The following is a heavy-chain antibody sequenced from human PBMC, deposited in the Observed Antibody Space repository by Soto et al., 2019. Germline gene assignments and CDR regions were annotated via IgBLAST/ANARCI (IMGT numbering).Heavy chain of an antibody. CDR2: IIPIFGTA. J-gene: IGHJ6*02. CDR3: ARGDITIFGVGASDDYYYGMDV. CDR1: GGTFSSYA. V-gene: IGHV1-69*13. D-gene: IGHD3-3*01. Sequence: GASVKVSCKASGGTFSSYAISWVRQAPGQGLEWMGGIIPIFGTANYAQKFQGRVTITADESTSTAYMELSSLRSEDTAVYYCARGDITIFGVGASDDYYYGMDVWGQGTTVTVSS.